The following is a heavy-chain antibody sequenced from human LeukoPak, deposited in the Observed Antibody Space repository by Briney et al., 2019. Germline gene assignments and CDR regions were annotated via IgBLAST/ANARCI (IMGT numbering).Heavy chain of an antibody. V-gene: IGHV3-30*18. CDR3: AKGMQLWSWGYYFDY. J-gene: IGHJ4*02. Sequence: GGSLRLSCAASGFTFSSYGLHWVRQAPGKGLEWVAVISYDGSNKYYADSVKGRFTISRDNSKNTLYLQMNSLRAEDTAVYYCAKGMQLWSWGYYFDYWGQGTLVTVSS. CDR2: ISYDGSNK. D-gene: IGHD5-18*01. CDR1: GFTFSSYG.